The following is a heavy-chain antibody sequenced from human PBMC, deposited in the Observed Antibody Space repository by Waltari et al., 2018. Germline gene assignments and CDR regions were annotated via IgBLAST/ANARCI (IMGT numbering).Heavy chain of an antibody. CDR3: ARAPAAAGAFWFDP. CDR1: GGTFSSHA. V-gene: IGHV1-69*10. D-gene: IGHD6-13*01. CDR2: IIPILGIA. J-gene: IGHJ5*02. Sequence: QVQLVQSGAEVTKPGSSVKVSCKASGGTFSSHAISWVRQAPGQGLEWMGGIIPILGIANYAQKFQGRVTITADKSTSTAYMELSSLRSEDTAVYYCARAPAAAGAFWFDPWGQGTLVTVSS.